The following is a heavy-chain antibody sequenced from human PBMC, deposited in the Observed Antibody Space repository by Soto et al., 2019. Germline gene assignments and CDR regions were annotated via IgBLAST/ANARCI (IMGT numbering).Heavy chain of an antibody. J-gene: IGHJ3*02. V-gene: IGHV4-39*01. CDR1: GGSISSSSYY. CDR2: IYYSGST. D-gene: IGHD6-19*01. CDR3: ARHERGIAVAGTAVIEVPSAFDI. Sequence: QLQLQESGPGLVKPSETLSLTCTVSGGSISSSSYYWGWIRQPPGKGLEWIGSIYYSGSTYYNPSLKSRVTISVDTSKNQFSLKLSSVTAADTAVYYCARHERGIAVAGTAVIEVPSAFDIWGQGTMVTVSS.